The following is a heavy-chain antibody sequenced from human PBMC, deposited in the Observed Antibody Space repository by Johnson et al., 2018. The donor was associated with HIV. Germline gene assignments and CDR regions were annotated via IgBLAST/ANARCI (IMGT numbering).Heavy chain of an antibody. D-gene: IGHD7-27*01. Sequence: VQLVESGGGVVRPGGSLRLSCAASGFTFDDYVVSWVRHAPGKGLEWVSSINWNGGSTTYADSVRGRFSISRDNAKNSLVLQMNRLRAEDTALYYCARDPTTQYLRLIGDLGSFDIWGQGTMVTVSS. V-gene: IGHV3-20*04. CDR1: GFTFDDYV. J-gene: IGHJ3*02. CDR2: INWNGGST. CDR3: ARDPTTQYLRLIGDLGSFDI.